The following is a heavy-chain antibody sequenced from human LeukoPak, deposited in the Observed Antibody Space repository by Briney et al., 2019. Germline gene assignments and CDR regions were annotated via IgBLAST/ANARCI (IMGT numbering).Heavy chain of an antibody. CDR1: GFTFSSYS. CDR3: ARAVVGVRFDY. V-gene: IGHV3-21*01. Sequence: GGSLRLSCAASGFTFSSYSMNWVRQAPGKGLEWVSSISSSSSYIYYADSVKGRFTISRDNAKNSLYLQMNSLRAEDTAVYYCARAVVGVRFDYWGQGTLVTVSS. J-gene: IGHJ4*02. CDR2: ISSSSSYI. D-gene: IGHD1-26*01.